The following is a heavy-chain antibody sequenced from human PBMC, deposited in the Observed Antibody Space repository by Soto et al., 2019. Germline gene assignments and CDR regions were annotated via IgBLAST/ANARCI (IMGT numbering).Heavy chain of an antibody. CDR3: ATDTDY. Sequence: QVELVQSGAEVKKPGASVKVSCKASGYTFTSSGISWVRQAPGQGLEWMGWISDYNVNTNYAQKLQGSVTKTTDTSTSTAYMELRRLRGDGTAVDYCATDTDYWGQGALVTVSS. J-gene: IGHJ4*01. V-gene: IGHV1-18*04. CDR1: GYTFTSSG. CDR2: ISDYNVNT.